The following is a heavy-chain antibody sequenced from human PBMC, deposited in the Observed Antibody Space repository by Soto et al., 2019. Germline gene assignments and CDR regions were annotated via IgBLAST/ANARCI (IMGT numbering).Heavy chain of an antibody. D-gene: IGHD6-13*01. CDR3: ARDSTGYSYAD. J-gene: IGHJ4*02. CDR2: IIPILGIA. V-gene: IGHV1-69*04. Sequence: ASVKVSCKASGGTFSSYTISWVRQAPGQGLEWMGRIIPILGIANYAQKFQGRVMITADKSTSTAYMELSSLRSEDTAVYYCARDSTGYSYADWGQGTLVTVSS. CDR1: GGTFSSYT.